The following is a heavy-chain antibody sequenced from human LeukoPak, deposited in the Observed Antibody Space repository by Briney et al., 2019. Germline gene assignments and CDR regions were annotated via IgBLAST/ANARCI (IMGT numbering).Heavy chain of an antibody. V-gene: IGHV3-21*01. CDR2: ISSSSSYI. CDR3: ATLTTVTTCDY. J-gene: IGHJ4*02. Sequence: GGSLRLSCAASGFTFSSYSMNWVRQAPGKGLEWVSSISSSSSYIYYADSVKGRFTISRDNAKNSLYLQMNSLRAEDTAVYYCATLTTVTTCDYRGQGTLVTVSS. CDR1: GFTFSSYS. D-gene: IGHD4-17*01.